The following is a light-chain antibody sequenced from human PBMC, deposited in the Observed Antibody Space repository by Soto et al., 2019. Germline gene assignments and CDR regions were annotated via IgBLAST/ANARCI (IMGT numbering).Light chain of an antibody. V-gene: IGKV3-15*01. CDR1: QSVSTN. CDR2: GAS. J-gene: IGKJ4*01. Sequence: EIVMTQSPATLSVSPGDRATLSCRASQSVSTNLAWYQQKPGQAPRLLIYGASTRATDIPARFSGSGSGTDFTLTISSLPSEDFAVYYCQQYNNWPPLTFGGGTKVEIK. CDR3: QQYNNWPPLT.